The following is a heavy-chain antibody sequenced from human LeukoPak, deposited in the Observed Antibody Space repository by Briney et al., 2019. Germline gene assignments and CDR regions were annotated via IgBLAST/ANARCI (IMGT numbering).Heavy chain of an antibody. D-gene: IGHD6-6*01. CDR2: IYGGGST. CDR3: ASLSLGHY. CDR1: GFTASNNY. V-gene: IGHV3-53*01. Sequence: GGSLRLSCAASGFTASNNYMSWVRQAPGKGLEWVSVIYGGGSTYYADSVKGRFTISRDTSKNTLSLQMNSLRAEDTAVYCCASLSLGHYWGQGTLVTVSS. J-gene: IGHJ4*02.